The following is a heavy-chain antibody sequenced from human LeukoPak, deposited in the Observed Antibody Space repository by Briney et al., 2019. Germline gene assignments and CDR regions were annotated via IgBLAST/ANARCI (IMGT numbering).Heavy chain of an antibody. CDR1: GFNFDDYV. CDR2: ISWNGGTI. V-gene: IGHV3-9*01. D-gene: IGHD3-10*01. J-gene: IGHJ4*02. CDR3: AKDFRGYGSGTYYPLGY. Sequence: GGSLRLSCAASGFNFDDYVMHWVRQVPGKGLEWVSGISWNGGTIGYADSVKGRFTISRDNAKNSLFLQMNSLRAEDTALYYCAKDFRGYGSGTYYPLGYWGQGTLVTVSS.